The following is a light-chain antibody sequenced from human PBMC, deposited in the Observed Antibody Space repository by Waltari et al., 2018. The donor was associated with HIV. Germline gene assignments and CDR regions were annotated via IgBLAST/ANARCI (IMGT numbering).Light chain of an antibody. CDR1: SSNIGSNY. Sequence: QSVLTQPPSASGAPGQRVIISCSGSSSNIGSNYVYWYQQLPGTAPKLLLYRNTQRPSGVPDRFSGSKSGTSASLAISGLRSEDEADYYCAAWGNSLSLLFGGGTKLTVL. V-gene: IGLV1-47*01. CDR3: AAWGNSLSLL. J-gene: IGLJ2*01. CDR2: RNT.